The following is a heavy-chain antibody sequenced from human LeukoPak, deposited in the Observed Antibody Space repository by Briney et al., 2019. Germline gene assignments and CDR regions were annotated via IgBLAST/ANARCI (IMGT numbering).Heavy chain of an antibody. CDR1: GGSISSYY. CDR3: ARDGGFYGDYYFDY. D-gene: IGHD4-17*01. Sequence: KPSETLSLTCTVSGGSISSYYWSWIRQPPGKGLEWIGYIYYSGSTNYNPSLKSRVTISVDTSKNQFSLKLSSVTAADTAVYYCARDGGFYGDYYFDYWGQGTLVTVSS. J-gene: IGHJ4*02. V-gene: IGHV4-59*01. CDR2: IYYSGST.